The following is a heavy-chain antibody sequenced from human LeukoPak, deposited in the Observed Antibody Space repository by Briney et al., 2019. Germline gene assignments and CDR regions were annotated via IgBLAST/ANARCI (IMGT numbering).Heavy chain of an antibody. V-gene: IGHV3-9*01. CDR3: AKEDGYSGYDRPFDY. Sequence: PGGSLRLSCAASGFTFDDYAMHWVRQAPGKGLEWVSGISWNSGSIGYADSVKGRFTISRDNAKNSLYLQMNSLRAEDTALYYCAKEDGYSGYDRPFDYWGQGTLVTVSS. D-gene: IGHD5-12*01. CDR2: ISWNSGSI. J-gene: IGHJ4*02. CDR1: GFTFDDYA.